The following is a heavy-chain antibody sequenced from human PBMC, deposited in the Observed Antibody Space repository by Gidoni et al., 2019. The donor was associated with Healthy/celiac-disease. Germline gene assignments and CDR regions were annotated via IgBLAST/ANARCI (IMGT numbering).Heavy chain of an antibody. J-gene: IGHJ4*02. CDR2: IYHSGST. CDR3: AGGGVVDHRVSY. V-gene: IGHV4-30-2*01. CDR1: GGSISSGGYS. Sequence: QLQLQESGSGLVKPSQTLSLTCAVSGGSISSGGYSWSWIRQPPGKGLEWIGYIYHSGSTYYNPSLKGRVTRSVYRSKNRFSLKVGFVTAADPAVYYCAGGGVVDHRVSYWGQGTLVTVSS. D-gene: IGHD3-16*01.